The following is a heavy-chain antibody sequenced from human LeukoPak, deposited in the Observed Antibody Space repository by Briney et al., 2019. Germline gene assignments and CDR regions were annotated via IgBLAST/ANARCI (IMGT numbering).Heavy chain of an antibody. J-gene: IGHJ6*02. Sequence: PGGSLRLSCAASGFTFSSFWMHWVRQAPGKGLVWVAQINGDGSDTSYADSMKGRFTISRDNAKNMLYLHIKSLRAEDTAVFYCVRGAYYFYGMDVWGQGTTVTASS. V-gene: IGHV3-74*01. CDR2: INGDGSDT. CDR1: GFTFSSFW. CDR3: VRGAYYFYGMDV. D-gene: IGHD3-16*01.